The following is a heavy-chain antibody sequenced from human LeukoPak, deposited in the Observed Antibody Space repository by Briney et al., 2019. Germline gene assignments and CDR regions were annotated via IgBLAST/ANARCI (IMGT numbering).Heavy chain of an antibody. CDR1: GFTFTSVW. Sequence: PGGSLRLSCAASGFTFTSVWMHWFRQAPGRGLVWISRISTDGAVTGYADSVKGRFTISRDNAKNTLYLQMNSLRAEDTAVYYCARDRTTVTLFDNWGQGALVTVS. J-gene: IGHJ4*02. CDR3: ARDRTTVTLFDN. V-gene: IGHV3-74*01. D-gene: IGHD4-17*01. CDR2: ISTDGAVT.